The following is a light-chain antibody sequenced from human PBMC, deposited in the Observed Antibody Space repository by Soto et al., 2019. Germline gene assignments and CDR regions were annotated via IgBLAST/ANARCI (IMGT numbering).Light chain of an antibody. J-gene: IGKJ5*01. Sequence: EIVLTQSPGTLSLSPGERATLSCRASQSVSSSYLAWYQQKPGQAPRLLIYGASSRATGIPDRFSGSGSGTDFTLTISRLDPEDFAVYYCQQYGRSLTFGEGTRLEIK. CDR3: QQYGRSLT. CDR2: GAS. V-gene: IGKV3-20*01. CDR1: QSVSSSY.